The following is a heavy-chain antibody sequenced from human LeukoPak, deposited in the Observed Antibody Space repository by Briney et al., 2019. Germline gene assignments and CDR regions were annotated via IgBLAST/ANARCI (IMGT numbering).Heavy chain of an antibody. Sequence: QPGRSLRLSCAASGFTFSSYGMHWVRQAPGKGLEWVAVIWYDGSNKYYADSVKGRFTISRDNSKNTLYLQMNSLRAEDTAVYCCARDTLGYFDYWGQGTLVTVSS. V-gene: IGHV3-33*01. CDR1: GFTFSSYG. CDR3: ARDTLGYFDY. CDR2: IWYDGSNK. J-gene: IGHJ4*02.